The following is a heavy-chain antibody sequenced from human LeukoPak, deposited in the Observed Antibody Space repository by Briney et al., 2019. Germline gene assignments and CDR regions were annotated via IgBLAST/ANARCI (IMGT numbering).Heavy chain of an antibody. J-gene: IGHJ6*03. D-gene: IGHD6-13*01. CDR2: ITWNSDSI. V-gene: IGHV3-9*01. Sequence: GGSLRLSCAASGFTFDDYAMHWVRQAPGKGLEWVSGITWNSDSIGYADSVKGRFTISRDNTKNSLYLQMNSLGAEDTALYYCAKGRSAAGIGLHYYMDVWGKGTTVTISS. CDR1: GFTFDDYA. CDR3: AKGRSAAGIGLHYYMDV.